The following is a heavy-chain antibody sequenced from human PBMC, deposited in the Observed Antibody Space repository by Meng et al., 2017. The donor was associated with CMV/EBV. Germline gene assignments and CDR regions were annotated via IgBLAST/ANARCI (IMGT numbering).Heavy chain of an antibody. J-gene: IGHJ6*02. Sequence: GGSLRLSCAASGFTFSGSAMHWVRQASGKGLEWVGRIRSNANSYATAYAASVKGRFTISRDDSKHTAYLQMNSLKTEDTAVYYCTRASFSRYCSSTSCYYGMDVWGQGTTVTVSS. V-gene: IGHV3-73*01. CDR2: IRSNANSYAT. CDR1: GFTFSGSA. D-gene: IGHD2-2*01. CDR3: TRASFSRYCSSTSCYYGMDV.